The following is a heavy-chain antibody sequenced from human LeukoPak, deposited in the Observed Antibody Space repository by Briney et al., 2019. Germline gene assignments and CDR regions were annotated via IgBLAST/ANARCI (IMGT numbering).Heavy chain of an antibody. D-gene: IGHD3-10*01. CDR3: ARDGASMDV. Sequence: GGSLRLSCSASGFTFSTYTMKWVRQAPGQGLEWVSSISGSSSFIYSADSVKGRFTISRDNAKNSLYLQMNSLRVEDTAVYYCARDGASMDVWGKGTTVTVSS. V-gene: IGHV3-21*01. CDR2: ISGSSSFI. CDR1: GFTFSTYT. J-gene: IGHJ6*03.